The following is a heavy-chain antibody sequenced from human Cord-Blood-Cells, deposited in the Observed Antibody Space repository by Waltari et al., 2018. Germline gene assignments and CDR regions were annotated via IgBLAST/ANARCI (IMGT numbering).Heavy chain of an antibody. Sequence: QVQLQESGPGLVKPSETLSLTCTVSGGSISSYYWSWIRQPAGKGLEWIGRIYTSGSTNYHPSLKRRVTMSVDTSKNQFSLKLGAVTAGDTAVYYCARVGYDSSGYYFDYWGQGTLVTVSS. CDR1: GGSISSYY. V-gene: IGHV4-4*07. D-gene: IGHD3-22*01. CDR3: ARVGYDSSGYYFDY. CDR2: IYTSGST. J-gene: IGHJ4*02.